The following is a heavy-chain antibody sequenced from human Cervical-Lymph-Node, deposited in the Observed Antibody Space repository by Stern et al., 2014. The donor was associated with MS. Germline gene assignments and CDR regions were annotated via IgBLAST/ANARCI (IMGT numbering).Heavy chain of an antibody. J-gene: IGHJ4*02. V-gene: IGHV1-69*06. CDR2: IILIFGTV. Sequence: VQLVASGAEVKRPGSSVRVSCKASGGTFSTSSISWVRQAPGQGLDWMGGIILIFGTVNYAQKFQGRLTMSADRSTSTVYLDLNSLRSEDTAMYYCARYRGTFYFDNWGQGTLVTVSS. D-gene: IGHD1-1*01. CDR1: GGTFSTSS. CDR3: ARYRGTFYFDN.